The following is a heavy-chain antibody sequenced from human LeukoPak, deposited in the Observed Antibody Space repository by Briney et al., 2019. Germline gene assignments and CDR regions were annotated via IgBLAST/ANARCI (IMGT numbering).Heavy chain of an antibody. J-gene: IGHJ4*02. V-gene: IGHV1-3*01. CDR3: ARVASSGYSSRFDY. D-gene: IGHD3-22*01. CDR2: ISAGNGNT. Sequence: GASVNVSCKASGYTFTSYAMHWVRQAPGQRLEWMGWISAGNGNTKYSQKFQGRVTITRDTSASTAYMELSSLRSEDTAVYYCARVASSGYSSRFDYWGQGTLVTVSS. CDR1: GYTFTSYA.